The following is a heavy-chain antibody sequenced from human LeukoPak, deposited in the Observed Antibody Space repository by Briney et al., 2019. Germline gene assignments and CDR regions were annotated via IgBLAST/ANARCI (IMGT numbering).Heavy chain of an antibody. V-gene: IGHV3-21*01. CDR1: GFSFSSSG. D-gene: IGHD1-14*01. CDR2: IGSTGTDR. J-gene: IGHJ4*02. CDR3: ATETIGRHYDY. Sequence: GGSLRLSCAASGFSFSSSGINWVRQAPGKGLEWVSSIGSTGTDRYYADSVKGRFTISRDNAKNSLYLQMNNLRAEDTAVYYCATETIGRHYDYWGQGTLLTVSS.